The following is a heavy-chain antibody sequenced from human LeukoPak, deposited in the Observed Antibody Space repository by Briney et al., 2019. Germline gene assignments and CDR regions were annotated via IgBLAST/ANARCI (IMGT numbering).Heavy chain of an antibody. J-gene: IGHJ6*02. Sequence: GGSLRLSCAASGFTFSSYEMNWVRQAPGKGLEWVSYISSSGSTIYYADSVKGRFTISRDNAKNSLYLQMNSLRAEDTAVYYCARFKRLWFGELNYYYYGMDVWGQGTTVTVPS. CDR3: ARFKRLWFGELNYYYYGMDV. V-gene: IGHV3-48*03. CDR2: ISSSGSTI. D-gene: IGHD3-10*01. CDR1: GFTFSSYE.